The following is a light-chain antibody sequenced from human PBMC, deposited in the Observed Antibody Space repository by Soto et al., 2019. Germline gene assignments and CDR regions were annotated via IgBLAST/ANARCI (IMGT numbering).Light chain of an antibody. CDR2: GAS. J-gene: IGKJ5*01. Sequence: EIVMTQCPVTLSVSPGERATLSCMASQSVGSIYLAWYQQKPGQAPRRLIYGASSRATGIPDRFSGSGSGTDLTITISRLEPEDGEVYDCQQYSNWPITFGQGTRLEIK. CDR1: QSVGSIY. CDR3: QQYSNWPIT. V-gene: IGKV3-20*01.